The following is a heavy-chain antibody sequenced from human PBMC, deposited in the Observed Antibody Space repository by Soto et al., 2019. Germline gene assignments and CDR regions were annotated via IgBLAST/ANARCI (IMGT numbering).Heavy chain of an antibody. J-gene: IGHJ6*02. CDR1: GYTFTSYG. CDR3: ARDSITMVRGVINYYGMDV. CDR2: ISAYNGNT. D-gene: IGHD3-10*01. Sequence: ASVKVSCKASGYTFTSYGISWVRQAPGQGLEWMGWISAYNGNTNYAQKLQGRVTMTTDTSTSTAYMELRSLRSDDTAVYYCARDSITMVRGVINYYGMDVWGQGTTVTV. V-gene: IGHV1-18*01.